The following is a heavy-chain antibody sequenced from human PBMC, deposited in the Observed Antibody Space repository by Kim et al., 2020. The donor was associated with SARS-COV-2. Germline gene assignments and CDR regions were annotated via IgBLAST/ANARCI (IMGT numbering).Heavy chain of an antibody. Sequence: SYADSVKGRFTISRDNAKNTLYLQMNSLRAEDTAVYYCARGRIAVAGLYYWGQGTLVTVSS. V-gene: IGHV3-74*01. J-gene: IGHJ4*02. CDR3: ARGRIAVAGLYY. D-gene: IGHD6-19*01.